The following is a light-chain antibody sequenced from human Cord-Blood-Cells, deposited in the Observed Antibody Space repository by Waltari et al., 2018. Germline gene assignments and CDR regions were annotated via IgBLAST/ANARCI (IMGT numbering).Light chain of an antibody. V-gene: IGKV3-11*01. J-gene: IGKJ2*01. CDR1: QSVSSY. Sequence: IVLTQSPAPLSLSPGERATLSCKARQSVSSYLAWYQQKPGQAPRLLIYEASNRATGIPARFSGSGSGTDFTLTISSLEPEDFAVYYCQRRSNWPPYTFGQGTKLEIK. CDR3: QRRSNWPPYT. CDR2: EAS.